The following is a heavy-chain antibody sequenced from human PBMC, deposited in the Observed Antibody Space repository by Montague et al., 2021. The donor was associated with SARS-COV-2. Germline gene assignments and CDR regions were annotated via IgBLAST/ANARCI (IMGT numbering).Heavy chain of an antibody. CDR3: ARAGGFYDYWSGYSSSAGFLDP. Sequence: SETLSLTCAVAVGSGGGYYWSWMGESPAEGQQWLGYVYYIGSTNYNPSLKSRVTMSVDTSKNQLSLRLNSVTTADTAVYFCARAGGFYDYWSGYSSSAGFLDPWGQGILVTVSS. J-gene: IGHJ5*01. CDR1: VGSGGGYY. V-gene: IGHV4-59*02. CDR2: VYYIGST. D-gene: IGHD3-3*01.